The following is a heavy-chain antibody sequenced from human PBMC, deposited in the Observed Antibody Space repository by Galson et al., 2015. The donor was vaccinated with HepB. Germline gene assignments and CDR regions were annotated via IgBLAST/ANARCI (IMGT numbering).Heavy chain of an antibody. CDR2: ISYDGSNK. Sequence: SLRLSCAASGFTFSSYAMHWVRQAPGKGLEWVAVISYDGSNKYYADSVKGRFTISRDNSKNTLYLQMNSLRAEDTAVYYCAREGLREMYYFDYWGQGTLVTVSS. V-gene: IGHV3-30*04. J-gene: IGHJ4*02. D-gene: IGHD5-24*01. CDR1: GFTFSSYA. CDR3: AREGLREMYYFDY.